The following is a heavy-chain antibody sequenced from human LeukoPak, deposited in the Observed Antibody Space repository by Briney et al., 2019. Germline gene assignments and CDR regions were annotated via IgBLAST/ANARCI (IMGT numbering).Heavy chain of an antibody. Sequence: GGSLRLSCAASGFTFSSYAMSWVRQAPGKGLEWVSAISGSGGSTYYADSVKGRFTISRDNSKNTLYLQMNSLRAEDTAVYYCAKGSGYSSGWNYYYYYGMDVRGQGTTVTVSS. CDR1: GFTFSSYA. J-gene: IGHJ6*02. CDR2: ISGSGGST. D-gene: IGHD6-19*01. CDR3: AKGSGYSSGWNYYYYYGMDV. V-gene: IGHV3-23*01.